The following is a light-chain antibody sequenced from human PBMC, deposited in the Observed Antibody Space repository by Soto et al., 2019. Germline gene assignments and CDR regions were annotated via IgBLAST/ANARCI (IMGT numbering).Light chain of an antibody. V-gene: IGKV3-20*01. J-gene: IGKJ1*01. CDR1: QRVSSSY. CDR2: GAS. Sequence: ELVLTQSPGTLSLSPGERATLSCRASQRVSSSYLAWYQQKPGQAPRLLIYGASGRATGIPERFSGSGSGTDFALTISRLEPEDFAVYYCQQYDSLPWTFGQGTKVEIK. CDR3: QQYDSLPWT.